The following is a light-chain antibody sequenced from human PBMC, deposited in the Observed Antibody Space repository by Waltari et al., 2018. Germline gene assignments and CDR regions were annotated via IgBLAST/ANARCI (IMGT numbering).Light chain of an antibody. J-gene: IGKJ4*01. CDR1: QSISDY. CDR2: AAS. V-gene: IGKV1-39*01. CDR3: QQSYSTPIT. Sequence: DVRMTQSPSSLAASVGDRVTIACPASQSISDYLNWYQQKPGKAPKVLIHAASNLESEVPSRFSGSGSGTDFTLTISSLQPEDFATYYCQQSYSTPITFGGGTKVEIK.